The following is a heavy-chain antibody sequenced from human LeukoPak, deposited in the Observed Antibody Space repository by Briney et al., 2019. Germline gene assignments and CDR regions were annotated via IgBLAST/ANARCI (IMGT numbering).Heavy chain of an antibody. J-gene: IGHJ6*04. D-gene: IGHD3-10*02. V-gene: IGHV3-48*03. CDR3: AELGITMIGGV. CDR2: ISSSGSTI. CDR1: GFTFTSSA. Sequence: GGSLRLSCAASGFTFTSSAMSWVRQAPGKGLEWVSYISSSGSTIYYADSVKGRFTISRDNAKNSLYLQMNSLRAEDTAVYYCAELGITMIGGVWGKGTTVTISS.